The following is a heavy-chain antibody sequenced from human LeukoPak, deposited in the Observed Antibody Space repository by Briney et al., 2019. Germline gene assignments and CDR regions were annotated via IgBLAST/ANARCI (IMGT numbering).Heavy chain of an antibody. Sequence: GGSLRLSCAASGFTFSSYAMSWVRQAPGKGLEWVSVIGGSGGNTNYADSVRGRFTVSRDNSKNTVYLQMNSLRAEDTAVYYCAKNYYDNSAPGWASFDYWGQGTLVTVSS. V-gene: IGHV3-23*01. CDR1: GFTFSSYA. J-gene: IGHJ4*02. D-gene: IGHD3-22*01. CDR3: AKNYYDNSAPGWASFDY. CDR2: IGGSGGNT.